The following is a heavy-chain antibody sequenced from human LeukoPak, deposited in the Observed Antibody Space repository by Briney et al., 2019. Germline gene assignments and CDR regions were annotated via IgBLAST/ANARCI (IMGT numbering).Heavy chain of an antibody. D-gene: IGHD3-16*02. J-gene: IGHJ4*02. CDR2: FDPEDGET. Sequence: ASVKVSCKFSGYTLTELSMHWVRQAPRKGLEWMGGFDPEDGETIYAQKFQGRVTMTEDTSTDTAYMELSSLRSEDTAVYYCATLPLSYDYVWGSYRQYYFDYWGQGTLVTVSS. CDR1: GYTLTELS. V-gene: IGHV1-24*01. CDR3: ATLPLSYDYVWGSYRQYYFDY.